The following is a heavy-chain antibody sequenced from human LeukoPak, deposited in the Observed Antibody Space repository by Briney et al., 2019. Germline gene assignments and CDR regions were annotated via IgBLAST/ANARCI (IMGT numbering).Heavy chain of an antibody. J-gene: IGHJ6*02. V-gene: IGHV1-69*13. Sequence: GASVKVSCKASGGTFSSYAISWVRQAPGQGLEWMGGIIPIFGTANYARKFQGRVTITADESTSTAYMELSSLRSEDTAVYYCAREGTVTSDYYYYGMDVWGQGTTVTVSS. D-gene: IGHD4-17*01. CDR1: GGTFSSYA. CDR3: AREGTVTSDYYYYGMDV. CDR2: IIPIFGTA.